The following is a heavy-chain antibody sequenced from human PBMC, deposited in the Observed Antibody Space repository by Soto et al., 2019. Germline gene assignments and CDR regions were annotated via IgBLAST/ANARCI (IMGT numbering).Heavy chain of an antibody. J-gene: IGHJ6*02. D-gene: IGHD5-18*01. CDR1: GFTFSSYA. CDR2: ISYDGSNK. Sequence: QVQLVESGGGVVQPGRSLRLSCAASGFTFSSYAMHWVRQAPGKGLEWVAVISYDGSNKYYADSVKGRFTISRDNSKNTLYLQMNSLRAEVTAVYYCARSMVTWSWYYYYGMDVWGQGTTVTVSS. V-gene: IGHV3-30-3*01. CDR3: ARSMVTWSWYYYYGMDV.